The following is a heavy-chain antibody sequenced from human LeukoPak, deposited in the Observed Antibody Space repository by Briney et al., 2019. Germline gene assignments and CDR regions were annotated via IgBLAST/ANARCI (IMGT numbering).Heavy chain of an antibody. CDR2: ISYDGSNK. Sequence: GGSLRLSCAASGFTFSNYGMHWVRQAPGKGLEWVAVISYDGSNKDYADSVKGRFTISRDNSQNTLFLQMNSLRAEDTAVYYCANSLNGRDLRYFDWNYGMDVWGRGTTVTVSS. CDR1: GFTFSNYG. CDR3: ANSLNGRDLRYFDWNYGMDV. D-gene: IGHD3-9*01. J-gene: IGHJ6*02. V-gene: IGHV3-30*18.